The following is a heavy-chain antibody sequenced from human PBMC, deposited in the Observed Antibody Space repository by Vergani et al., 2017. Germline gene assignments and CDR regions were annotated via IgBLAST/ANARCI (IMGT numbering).Heavy chain of an antibody. CDR1: GFTFSSYA. CDR2: ISSDGGST. CDR3: ARDGTTVTTYYYYGMDV. D-gene: IGHD4-17*01. V-gene: IGHV3-23*01. Sequence: EVQLLESGGGLVQPGGSLRLSCAASGFTFSSYAMTWVRQAPGKGLEWVSTISSDGGSTYYADSVKGRFTISRDNAKNSLYLQMNSLRAEDTAVYYCARDGTTVTTYYYYGMDVWGHGILVTVSS. J-gene: IGHJ6*02.